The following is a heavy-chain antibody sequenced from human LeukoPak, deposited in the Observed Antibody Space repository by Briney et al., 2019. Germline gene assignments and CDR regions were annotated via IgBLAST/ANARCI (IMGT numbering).Heavy chain of an antibody. CDR2: INPNSGGT. CDR1: GYTFTGYY. CDR3: ASGKGFCRGGSFYSCIIWNYAHAYMDV. D-gene: IGHD2-15*01. V-gene: IGHV1-2*02. J-gene: IGHJ6*03. Sequence: ASVKVSCKASGYTFTGYYMHWVRQAPGQGLEWMGWINPNSGGTNYAQKFQGRVTMTRDTSISTAYMELSRLRSDDTAVYYCASGKGFCRGGSFYSCIIWNYAHAYMDVWGKGPPVTVSS.